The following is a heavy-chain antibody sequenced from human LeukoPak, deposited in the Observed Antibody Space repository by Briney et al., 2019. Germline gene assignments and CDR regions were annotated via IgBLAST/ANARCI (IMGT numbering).Heavy chain of an antibody. CDR1: GFTFSSYA. CDR3: ARVRYFDWLLSDH. Sequence: GGSLRLSCAASGFTFSSYAMHWVRQAPGKGLEWVAVISYDGSNKYYADSVKGRFTISRDNSKNTLYLQMNSLRAEDTAVYYCARVRYFDWLLSDHWGQGTLVTVSS. V-gene: IGHV3-30*04. J-gene: IGHJ4*02. D-gene: IGHD3-9*01. CDR2: ISYDGSNK.